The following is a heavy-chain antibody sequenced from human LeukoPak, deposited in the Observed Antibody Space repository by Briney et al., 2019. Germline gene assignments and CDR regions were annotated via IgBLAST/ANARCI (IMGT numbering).Heavy chain of an antibody. CDR2: IGGRGGST. Sequence: GESLRLSCAASGFTFSNYAMSWVRQPPGKGLEWVSAIGGRGGSTYSADSMEGRFTISRTNTKNSLYLQITSLRADDTGVYYCARDMGMTDGDYVSYFDYWGQGTLVTVSS. D-gene: IGHD4-17*01. CDR3: ARDMGMTDGDYVSYFDY. V-gene: IGHV3-23*01. J-gene: IGHJ4*02. CDR1: GFTFSNYA.